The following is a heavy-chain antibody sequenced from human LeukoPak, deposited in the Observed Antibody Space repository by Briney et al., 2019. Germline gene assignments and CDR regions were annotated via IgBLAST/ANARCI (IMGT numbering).Heavy chain of an antibody. Sequence: SETLSLTCTVSGGSISSYYWSWVRQPPGKGLEWIGYIYYSGSTNYNPSLKSRVTISVDTSKIQFSLKLSSVTAADTAVYYCARDLRWGYNWFDPWGQGTLVTVSS. CDR1: GGSISSYY. CDR2: IYYSGST. D-gene: IGHD4-23*01. J-gene: IGHJ5*02. V-gene: IGHV4-59*01. CDR3: ARDLRWGYNWFDP.